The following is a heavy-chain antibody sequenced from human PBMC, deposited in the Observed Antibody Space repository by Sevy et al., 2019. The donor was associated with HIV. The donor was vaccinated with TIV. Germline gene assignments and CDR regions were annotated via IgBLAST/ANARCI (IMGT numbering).Heavy chain of an antibody. CDR1: GYRFTSYW. CDR2: IYPDDSDT. V-gene: IGHV5-51*01. Sequence: GESLKISCKGSGYRFTSYWMGWVRQMPGKGLEWMGIIYPDDSDTRYSPSFQGQVTISADKSISTAYLQWSSLKASDTAMYYCARPKYFGSGSYYVDYWGQGTLVTVSS. CDR3: ARPKYFGSGSYYVDY. J-gene: IGHJ4*02. D-gene: IGHD3-10*01.